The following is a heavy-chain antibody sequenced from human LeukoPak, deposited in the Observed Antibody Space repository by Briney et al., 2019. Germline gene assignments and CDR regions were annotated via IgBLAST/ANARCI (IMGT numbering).Heavy chain of an antibody. D-gene: IGHD6-13*01. Sequence: SETLSLTCTVSGGSISSSSYYWGWIRQPPGKGLEWIGCIYYSGSTYYNPSLKSRVTISVDTSKNQFSLKLSSVTAADTAVYYCARGGIAAPSPPGWFDPWGQGTLVTVSS. CDR2: IYYSGST. J-gene: IGHJ5*02. V-gene: IGHV4-39*07. CDR1: GGSISSSSYY. CDR3: ARGGIAAPSPPGWFDP.